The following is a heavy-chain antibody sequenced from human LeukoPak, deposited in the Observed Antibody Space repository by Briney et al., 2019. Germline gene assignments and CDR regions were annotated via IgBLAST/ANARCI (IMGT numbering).Heavy chain of an antibody. Sequence: SETLSLTCTVSGGSISSSSYYWGWIRQPPGKGLEWIGSIYYSGSTYYNPSLKSRVTISVDTSKNQFSLKLSSVTAADTAVYYCARESWFGELLDITPGRDYYYYYGMDVWGQGTTVTVSS. CDR3: ARESWFGELLDITPGRDYYYYYGMDV. J-gene: IGHJ6*02. CDR1: GGSISSSSYY. V-gene: IGHV4-39*07. D-gene: IGHD3-10*01. CDR2: IYYSGST.